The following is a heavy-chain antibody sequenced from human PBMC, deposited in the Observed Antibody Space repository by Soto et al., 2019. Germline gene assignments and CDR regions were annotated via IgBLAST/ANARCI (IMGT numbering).Heavy chain of an antibody. J-gene: IGHJ3*02. CDR1: GFTVSSYE. V-gene: IGHV3-48*03. Sequence: GSLRLSCAASGFTVSSYEMDWVRQAPGKGLEWVAYISISGGTIYYGDSVEGRFTISRDNADNSLYLQMNSLRAEDTAVYYCTTEKSVINSGYDAFDIWGRGTVVTVSS. CDR2: ISISGGTI. D-gene: IGHD5-12*01. CDR3: TTEKSVINSGYDAFDI.